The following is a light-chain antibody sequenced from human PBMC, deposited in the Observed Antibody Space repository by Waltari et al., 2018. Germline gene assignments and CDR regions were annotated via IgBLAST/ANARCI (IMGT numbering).Light chain of an antibody. CDR1: QSVLYSSNNKNY. V-gene: IGKV4-1*01. CDR2: WAS. J-gene: IGKJ2*01. Sequence: DIVMTQSPDSLAVSLGERAPINCKSSQSVLYSSNNKNYLAWYQQKPGQPPKLLIYWASTRESGVPDRFSGSGSGTDFTLTISSLQAEDVAVYYCQQYYSTLPYTFGQGTKLEIK. CDR3: QQYYSTLPYT.